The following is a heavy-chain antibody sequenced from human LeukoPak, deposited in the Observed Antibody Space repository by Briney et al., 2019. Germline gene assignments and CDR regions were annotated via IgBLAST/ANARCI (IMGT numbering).Heavy chain of an antibody. CDR3: AREFGHCSGDNCFYFFDS. V-gene: IGHV1-18*01. CDR2: INTDKGHT. CDR1: GYTLTNYN. J-gene: IGHJ4*02. Sequence: ASVKVSSKASGYTLTNYNISWGRQAPGQGLQWMGWINTDKGHTNFVPKFQGRATVTTDTSTNTAYMELRRLRSDDTSVYYCAREFGHCSGDNCFYFFDSWGQGSLVTVSS. D-gene: IGHD2-15*01.